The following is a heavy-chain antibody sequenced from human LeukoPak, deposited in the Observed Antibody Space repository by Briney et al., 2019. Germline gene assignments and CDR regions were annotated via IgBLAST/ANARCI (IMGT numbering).Heavy chain of an antibody. D-gene: IGHD2-21*02. V-gene: IGHV4-59*01. CDR1: GGPISHYY. CDR2: IHYSGST. J-gene: IGHJ3*02. CDR3: ARGEDGVTDDAFDI. Sequence: SETLSLTCTVSGGPISHYYWSWIRQPPGKGPEWIAYIHYSGSTSSNPSLRSRVTISVDTSNNRFSLNLISVTAADTAVYYCARGEDGVTDDAFDIWGQGTMVTVSS.